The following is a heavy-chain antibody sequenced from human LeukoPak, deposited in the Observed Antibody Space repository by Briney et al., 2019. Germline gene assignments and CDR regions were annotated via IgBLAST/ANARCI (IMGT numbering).Heavy chain of an antibody. D-gene: IGHD3-22*01. J-gene: IGHJ3*02. CDR1: GGTFSSYA. CDR3: ARAGYDRGAFDI. Sequence: ASVKVSCKASGGTFSSYAISWVRQATGRGLEWMGWMNPNSGNTGYAQKFQGRVTMTRNTSISTAYMELSSLRSEDTAVYYCARAGYDRGAFDIWGQGTMVTVSS. V-gene: IGHV1-8*02. CDR2: MNPNSGNT.